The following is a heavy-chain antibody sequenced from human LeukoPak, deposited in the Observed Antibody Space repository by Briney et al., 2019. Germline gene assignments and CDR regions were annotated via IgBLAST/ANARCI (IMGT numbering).Heavy chain of an antibody. CDR3: ARDSCSSTSCRKKFDN. Sequence: SQTRSLTCTVSGDSISSANYYCGWVRQPPVKGLEWIGSIYFSGSTYYNPSLKSRVTISVETSKVQFSLKLSSVTAADTAVYYCARDSCSSTSCRKKFDNWGQGTLVTVSS. J-gene: IGHJ4*02. CDR1: GDSISSANYY. V-gene: IGHV4-39*07. D-gene: IGHD2-2*01. CDR2: IYFSGST.